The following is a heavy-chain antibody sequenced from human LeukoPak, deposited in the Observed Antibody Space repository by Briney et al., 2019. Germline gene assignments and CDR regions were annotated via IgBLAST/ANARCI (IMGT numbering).Heavy chain of an antibody. J-gene: IGHJ4*02. V-gene: IGHV4-39*07. Sequence: SETLSLTCTVSGGSISSSTYYWGWIRQPPGKGLKWIGSIFHSGSVYYNSSLQSRVTISVDTSTNRFSLKLSSVTAADTAVYYCARSGYDFWSGYLPPDYWGQGTLVTVSS. CDR3: ARSGYDFWSGYLPPDY. CDR2: IFHSGSV. D-gene: IGHD3-3*01. CDR1: GGSISSSTYY.